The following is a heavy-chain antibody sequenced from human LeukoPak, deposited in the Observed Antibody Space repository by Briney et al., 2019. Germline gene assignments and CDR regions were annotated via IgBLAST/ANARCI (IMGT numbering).Heavy chain of an antibody. CDR2: INPNSGGT. J-gene: IGHJ5*02. CDR1: GYTFTASY. D-gene: IGHD6-6*01. Sequence: ASVKVSCKASGYTFTASYMHWVRQPPGQGLEWMGWINPNSGGTKYAQNFQGRVTMTRDTSISTAYMELSRLRSDDTAVYYCARGGGRSSSAFDPWGQGTLVTVSS. CDR3: ARGGGRSSSAFDP. V-gene: IGHV1-2*02.